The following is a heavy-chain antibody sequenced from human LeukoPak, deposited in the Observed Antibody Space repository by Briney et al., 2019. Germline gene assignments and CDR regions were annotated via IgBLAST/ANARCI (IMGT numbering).Heavy chain of an antibody. Sequence: GASVKVSCKSSGYTFTSYDINWVRQATGQGLEWMGWMNPNSGNTGYAQKFQGRVTMTRNTSISTAYMELSSLRSEDTAVYYCARPTAAGKLDAFDIWGQGTLVTVSS. CDR3: ARPTAAGKLDAFDI. V-gene: IGHV1-8*01. CDR2: MNPNSGNT. J-gene: IGHJ3*02. CDR1: GYTFTSYD. D-gene: IGHD6-25*01.